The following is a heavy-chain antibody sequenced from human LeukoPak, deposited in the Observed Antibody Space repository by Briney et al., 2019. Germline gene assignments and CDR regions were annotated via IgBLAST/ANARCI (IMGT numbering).Heavy chain of an antibody. CDR2: ISGSGGST. CDR1: GFTFSSYA. Sequence: GGSLRLSCAASGFTFSSYAMSWVRQAPGKGLEWVSAISGSGGSTYYADSVKGRFTVSRDDSKNTLYLQMNSLRAEDTAVYYCAKDGGLWVSAHWGDSWGRGTLVTVSS. J-gene: IGHJ4*02. CDR3: AKDGGLWVSAHWGDS. V-gene: IGHV3-23*01. D-gene: IGHD7-27*01.